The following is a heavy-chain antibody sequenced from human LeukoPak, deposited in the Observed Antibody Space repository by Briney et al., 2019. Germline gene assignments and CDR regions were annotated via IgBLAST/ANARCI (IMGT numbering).Heavy chain of an antibody. CDR3: ARDSSSGWYHDY. CDR1: GFTFSSYA. V-gene: IGHV3-23*01. J-gene: IGHJ4*02. D-gene: IGHD6-19*01. CDR2: ISGSGGST. Sequence: PGGSLRLSCAASGFTFSSYAMSWVRQAPGKGLEWVSAISGSGGSTYYADSVKGRFTISRDNSKNTLYLQMNSLRAEDTAVYYCARDSSSGWYHDYWAREPWSPSPQ.